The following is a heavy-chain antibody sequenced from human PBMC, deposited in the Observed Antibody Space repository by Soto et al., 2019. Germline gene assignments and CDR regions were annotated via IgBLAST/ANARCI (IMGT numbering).Heavy chain of an antibody. CDR1: GYIFTSYD. CDR3: ARTISRNRASGGY. D-gene: IGHD3-16*01. J-gene: IGHJ4*02. Sequence: QVQLVQSGAEVKKPGASVKVSCKASGYIFTSYDICWVRQATGQGLEWVGWMNPNNGDTTYAQKFQGRVTMTSDTSLSTAFMELSSLTSEDTAVYYCARTISRNRASGGYWGQGTLVTVSS. V-gene: IGHV1-8*01. CDR2: MNPNNGDT.